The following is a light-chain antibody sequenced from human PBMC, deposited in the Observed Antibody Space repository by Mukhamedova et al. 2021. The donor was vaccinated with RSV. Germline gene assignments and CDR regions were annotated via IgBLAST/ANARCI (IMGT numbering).Light chain of an antibody. CDR3: QQYGGYSRT. V-gene: IGKV1-5*03. J-gene: IGKJ1*01. CDR2: QAS. Sequence: WYQRRVHGRAPKLLIYQASSLKSGVPSRFSGSGSGTEFTLTISSLQPDDSATYYCQQYGGYSRTFGQGTKVEIK.